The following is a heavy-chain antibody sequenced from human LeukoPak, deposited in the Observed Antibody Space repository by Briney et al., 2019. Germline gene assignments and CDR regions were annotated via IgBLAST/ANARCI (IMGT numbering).Heavy chain of an antibody. J-gene: IGHJ3*02. Sequence: SETLSLTCTVSGGSVSSSSYYWGWIRQPPGKGLEWIGSIYYSGSTNYNPSLKSRVTISVDTSKNQFSLKLSSVTAADTAVYYCARRLVLLWFGVCAFDIWGQGTMVTVSS. D-gene: IGHD3-10*01. V-gene: IGHV4-39*07. CDR2: IYYSGST. CDR1: GGSVSSSSYY. CDR3: ARRLVLLWFGVCAFDI.